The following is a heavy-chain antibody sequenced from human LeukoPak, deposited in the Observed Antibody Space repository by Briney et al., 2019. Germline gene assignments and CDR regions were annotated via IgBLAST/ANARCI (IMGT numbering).Heavy chain of an antibody. V-gene: IGHV3-7*01. D-gene: IGHD3-3*01. CDR3: ARDWKYYDFWSGYHNWFDP. Sequence: GGSLRLSCAASGLTFSSYWMSWVRQAPGKGLEWVANIKQDGSEKYYVDSVKGRFTISRDNAENSLYLQMNSLRAEDTAVYYCARDWKYYDFWSGYHNWFDPWGQGTLVTVSS. CDR1: GLTFSSYW. CDR2: IKQDGSEK. J-gene: IGHJ5*02.